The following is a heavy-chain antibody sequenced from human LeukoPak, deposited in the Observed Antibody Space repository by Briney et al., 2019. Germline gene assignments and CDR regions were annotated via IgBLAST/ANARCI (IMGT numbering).Heavy chain of an antibody. CDR2: TSSSSRTI. J-gene: IGHJ6*02. CDR3: ARSYSSSWPGGMDV. CDR1: GFTFSSYS. V-gene: IGHV3-48*04. D-gene: IGHD6-13*01. Sequence: QTGGSLRLSCAASGFTFSSYSMNWVRQAPGKGLEWVSYTSSSSRTIYYADSVKGRFTISRDNAKNSLYLQMNSLRAEDTALYYCARSYSSSWPGGMDVWGQGTTVTVSS.